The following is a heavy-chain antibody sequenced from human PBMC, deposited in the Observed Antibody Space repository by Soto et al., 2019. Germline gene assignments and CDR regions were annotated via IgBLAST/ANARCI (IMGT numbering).Heavy chain of an antibody. V-gene: IGHV4-59*08. CDR2: VSYFGTT. CDR3: ARHIYDSSGYYSFDY. CDR1: GGPLTTYF. Sequence: SETPSLTCNVSGGPLTTYFWSWIRQPPGKGLEWIGYVSYFGTTNYNPSLKRRVTISVDTSKNQFSLKLSSVTAADTAVYYCARHIYDSSGYYSFDYWGQGTLVTVSS. J-gene: IGHJ4*02. D-gene: IGHD3-22*01.